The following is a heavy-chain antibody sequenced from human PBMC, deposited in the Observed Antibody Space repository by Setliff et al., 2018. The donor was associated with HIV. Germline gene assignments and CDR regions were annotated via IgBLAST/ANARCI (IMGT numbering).Heavy chain of an antibody. CDR3: ARGSGCNWVYYYMDV. D-gene: IGHD6-19*01. V-gene: IGHV1-69*05. CDR1: GCTFSNYP. CDR2: IIPIVGTA. J-gene: IGHJ6*03. Sequence: ASVKVSCKASGCTFSNYPINWVRRAPGQGLEWMGGIIPIVGTAHYAQKFQGRVTITTDESTSTAYMELNSLRSEDTAVYYCARGSGCNWVYYYMDVWGKGTTVTVSS.